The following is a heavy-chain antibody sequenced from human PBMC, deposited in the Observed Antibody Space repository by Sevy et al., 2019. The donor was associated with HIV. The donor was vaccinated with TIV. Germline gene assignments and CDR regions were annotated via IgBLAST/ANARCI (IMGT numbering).Heavy chain of an antibody. V-gene: IGHV3-33*01. CDR3: ARDLGGYDHNWFDP. Sequence: GGSLRLSCAASGFTFSSYGMHWVRQAPGKGLEWVAVIGFDGSNKYYADSVKGRFTMSREKSKNTLYLQMNSLRAEDTAVYYCARDLGGYDHNWFDPWGQGTLVTVSS. CDR1: GFTFSSYG. J-gene: IGHJ5*02. CDR2: IGFDGSNK. D-gene: IGHD5-12*01.